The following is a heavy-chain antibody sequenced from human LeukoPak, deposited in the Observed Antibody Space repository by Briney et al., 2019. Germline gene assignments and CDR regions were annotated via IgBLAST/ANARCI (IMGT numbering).Heavy chain of an antibody. CDR3: ARTGSTVTMLYPFDH. CDR1: GGSIRSYY. Sequence: SETLSLTCTVSGGSIRSYYWSWIRQPPGKGLEWIGYIYYSGSTNYNPSLKSRVSISVDTSRNQFSLKLSSVTAADTAVYYCARTGSTVTMLYPFDHWGQGTLVTVSS. V-gene: IGHV4-59*01. CDR2: IYYSGST. D-gene: IGHD4-17*01. J-gene: IGHJ4*02.